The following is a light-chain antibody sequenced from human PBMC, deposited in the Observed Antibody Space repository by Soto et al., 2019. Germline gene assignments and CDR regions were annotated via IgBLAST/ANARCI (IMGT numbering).Light chain of an antibody. J-gene: IGKJ1*01. CDR1: QSFGIN. Sequence: EIVIAQSPATLSVSPGERATLSCRASQSFGINLAWYQQKPGQAPRLLIYGASNRATGIPDRFSGSGSGTDFTLTISRLEPEDFAMYFCQQYVSSPQTFGQGTKVDI. CDR3: QQYVSSPQT. V-gene: IGKV3-20*01. CDR2: GAS.